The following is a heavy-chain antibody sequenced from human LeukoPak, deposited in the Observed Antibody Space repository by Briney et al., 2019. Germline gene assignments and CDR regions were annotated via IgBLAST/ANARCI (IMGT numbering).Heavy chain of an antibody. J-gene: IGHJ3*02. CDR3: ARDIRATFAFDI. Sequence: ASVKVSCKASGYTFTGYYMHLVRQAPGQGLEWMGWINPNSGGTNYAQKFQGRVTMTRDTSISTAYMELSRLRSDDTAVYYCARDIRATFAFDIWGQGTMVTVSS. CDR2: INPNSGGT. D-gene: IGHD1-26*01. V-gene: IGHV1-2*02. CDR1: GYTFTGYY.